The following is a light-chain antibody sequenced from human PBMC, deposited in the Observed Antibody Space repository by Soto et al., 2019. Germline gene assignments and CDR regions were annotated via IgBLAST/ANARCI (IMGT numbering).Light chain of an antibody. J-gene: IGKJ1*01. Sequence: DIQMTPSPSTLPASVAPRVSITCRASQSISYWLAWYQQKPGTAPKLLIYHASTLESGVPSRFSGSGSGTEFTITISRLQADDFATYYCQQYNSHSFGQGTKVDIK. CDR2: HAS. CDR1: QSISYW. CDR3: QQYNSHS. V-gene: IGKV1-5*01.